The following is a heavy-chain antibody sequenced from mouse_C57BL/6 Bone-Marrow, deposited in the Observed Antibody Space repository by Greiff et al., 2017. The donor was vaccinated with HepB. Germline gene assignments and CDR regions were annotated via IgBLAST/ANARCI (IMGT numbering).Heavy chain of an antibody. CDR2: IDPNSGGT. V-gene: IGHV1-72*01. Sequence: VKLQQPGAELVKPGASVKLSCKASGYTFTSYWMHWVKQRPGRGLEWIGRIDPNSGGTKYNEKFKSKATLTVDKPSSTAYMQLSSLTSEDSAVYYCARDYGSSAEFAYWGQGTLVTVSA. CDR3: ARDYGSSAEFAY. D-gene: IGHD1-1*01. J-gene: IGHJ3*01. CDR1: GYTFTSYW.